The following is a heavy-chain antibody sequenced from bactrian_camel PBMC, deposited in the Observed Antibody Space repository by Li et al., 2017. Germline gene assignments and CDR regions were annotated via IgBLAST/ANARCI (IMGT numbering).Heavy chain of an antibody. CDR3: PSDMGLGWWQYNY. V-gene: IGHV3S1*01. CDR2: INPDGSKT. D-gene: IGHD7*01. J-gene: IGHJ4*01. Sequence: HVQLVESGGGLVQPGESLILSCVASGFTFDMYWMYWVRQAPGKGLEWVSGINPDGSKTLYADSVKGRFTISRDNAKNTVYLQMNSLISEDTALYYCPSDMGLGWWQYNYWGQGTQVTVS. CDR1: GFTFDMYW.